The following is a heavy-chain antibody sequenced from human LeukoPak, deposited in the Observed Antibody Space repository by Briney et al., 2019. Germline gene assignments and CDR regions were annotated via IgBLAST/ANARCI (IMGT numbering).Heavy chain of an antibody. V-gene: IGHV1-2*02. J-gene: IGHJ5*02. D-gene: IGHD3-16*01. CDR3: ARADRLHGGPYLIGP. CDR2: INPNSGGK. CDR1: GYSFTDYY. Sequence: GASVKVSCKTSGYSFTDYYMHWVRQAPGQGLEWRGWINPNSGGKSSAQKFQGRVPMPRDTSITTVYMEVNWLTSDDTAMYYCARADRLHGGPYLIGPWGQGTLVTVYS.